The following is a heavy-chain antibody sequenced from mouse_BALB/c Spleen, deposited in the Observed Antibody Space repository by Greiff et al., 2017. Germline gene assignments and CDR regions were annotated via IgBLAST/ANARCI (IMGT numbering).Heavy chain of an antibody. CDR3: GRSDYGYDDGYFDY. J-gene: IGHJ2*01. CDR2: INPYNGDT. D-gene: IGHD2-2*01. CDR1: GYSFTGYF. V-gene: IGHV1-37*01. Sequence: EVQGVESGPELVKPGASVKISCKASGYSFTGYFMNWVKQSHGKSLEWIGRINPYNGDTFYNQKFKGKATLTVDKSSSTAHMELLSLTSEDSAVYYCGRSDYGYDDGYFDYWGQGTTLTVAS.